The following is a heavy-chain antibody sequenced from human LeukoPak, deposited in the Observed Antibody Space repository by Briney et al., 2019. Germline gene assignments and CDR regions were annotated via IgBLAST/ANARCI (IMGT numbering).Heavy chain of an antibody. CDR2: IIPIFGTA. Sequence: SVKVSCRASGGTFSSYAISWVRQAPGQGLEWMGGIIPIFGTANYAQKFQGRVTITTDESTSTAYMELSSLRSEDTAVYYCASGPVVVVSAATLYYYYYYMDVWGKGTTVTVSS. CDR3: ASGPVVVVSAATLYYYYYYMDV. V-gene: IGHV1-69*05. J-gene: IGHJ6*03. CDR1: GGTFSSYA. D-gene: IGHD2-2*01.